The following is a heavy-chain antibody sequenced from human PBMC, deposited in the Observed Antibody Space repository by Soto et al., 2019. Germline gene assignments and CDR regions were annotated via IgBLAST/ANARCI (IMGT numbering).Heavy chain of an antibody. CDR3: ARAGFSYGHLLF. CDR2: VFHSGAT. J-gene: IGHJ4*02. Sequence: TLSLTCNVSGGPIKTGDYYWNWIRQPPGKGLEWIGYVFHSGATNYSPSLKSRAAISMDTSKNQFSLSLTSVTAADTAVYYCARAGFSYGHLLFWGQGIRVTVSS. V-gene: IGHV4-30-4*01. CDR1: GGPIKTGDYY. D-gene: IGHD3-10*01.